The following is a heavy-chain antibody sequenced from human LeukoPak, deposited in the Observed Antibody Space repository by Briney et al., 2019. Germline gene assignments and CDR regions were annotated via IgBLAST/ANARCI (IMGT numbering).Heavy chain of an antibody. V-gene: IGHV1-46*01. Sequence: GASVKVSCKASGYTFTSYYMHWVRQAPGQGLEWMGLINPSGGSTSYAQKFQGRVTMTRDMSTSTVYMELSSLRSEDTAVYYCARACPPVAVAGPVEDQNDAFDIWGQGTMVTVSS. J-gene: IGHJ3*02. CDR2: INPSGGST. D-gene: IGHD6-19*01. CDR1: GYTFTSYY. CDR3: ARACPPVAVAGPVEDQNDAFDI.